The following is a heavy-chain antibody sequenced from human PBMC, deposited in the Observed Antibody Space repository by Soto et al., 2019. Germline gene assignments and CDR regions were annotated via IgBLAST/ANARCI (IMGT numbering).Heavy chain of an antibody. V-gene: IGHV1-58*01. CDR3: AAEFYSGGRCCSFDL. CDR1: GFTFSNSA. Sequence: SVKVSCKTSGFTFSNSAVQWVRQARGQRLEWIAWIVAGSHNTNYAQNFKGRLTVTTDTSTSTAYMELTGLTSEDTAIYYCAAEFYSGGRCCSFDLWGPGTTVTVSS. J-gene: IGHJ6*02. CDR2: IVAGSHNT. D-gene: IGHD2-15*01.